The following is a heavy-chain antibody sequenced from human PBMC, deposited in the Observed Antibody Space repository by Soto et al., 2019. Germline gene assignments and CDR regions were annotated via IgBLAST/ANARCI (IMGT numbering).Heavy chain of an antibody. D-gene: IGHD3-3*01. V-gene: IGHV1-69*08. J-gene: IGHJ3*01. CDR2: IIPIPDIT. CDR1: GGTFSTYI. CDR3: GRDRITTRGDAFDL. Sequence: QVQLVQSGAEVRKPGSSVKVPCKAPGGTFSTYIISWVRQAPGQGLEWMGRIIPIPDITNYAQKFQGRVTVTADRSTSTAYMELTSLQSEDTAVYYCGRDRITTRGDAFDLWGQGTMVTVSS.